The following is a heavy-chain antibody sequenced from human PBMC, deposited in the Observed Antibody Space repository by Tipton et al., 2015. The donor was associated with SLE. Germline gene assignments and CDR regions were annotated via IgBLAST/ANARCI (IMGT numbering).Heavy chain of an antibody. D-gene: IGHD3-3*01. J-gene: IGHJ4*02. CDR2: IGGSGGST. V-gene: IGHV3-23*01. Sequence: SLRLSCAASGFTFSSYAMSWVRQAPGKGLEWVSAIGGSGGSTYYADSVKGRFTIPRDNSKNALYLQMNSLRAEDTAVYYCARTGGDFWSGYIFDYWGQGTLVTVSS. CDR3: ARTGGDFWSGYIFDY. CDR1: GFTFSSYA.